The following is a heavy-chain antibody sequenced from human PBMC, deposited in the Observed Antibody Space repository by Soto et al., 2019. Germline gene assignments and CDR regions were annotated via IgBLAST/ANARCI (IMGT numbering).Heavy chain of an antibody. CDR1: GFIFKNYA. CDR3: TKSSGGSSSVGMDY. V-gene: IGHV3-30*04. CDR2: ITRDGYNK. Sequence: GGSLRLSXAGSGFIFKNYALNWVRQAPGKGLEWVASITRDGYNKYYADSVKGRFTISRDNSRDTLSLQMTALTIEDSSVYYCTKSSGGSSSVGMDYWGQGTRVTVSS. J-gene: IGHJ4*02. D-gene: IGHD6-6*01.